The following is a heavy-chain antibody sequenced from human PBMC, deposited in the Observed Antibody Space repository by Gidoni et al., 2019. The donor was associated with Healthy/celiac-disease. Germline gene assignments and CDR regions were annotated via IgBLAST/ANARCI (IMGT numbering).Heavy chain of an antibody. D-gene: IGHD6-19*01. CDR2: ISDDGSNK. CDR1: VFTFSSYA. J-gene: IGHJ5*02. V-gene: IGHV3-30-3*01. CDR3: ARDEYQWLVRYWFDP. Sequence: QVQLVESGGGVGQPGRSLRLSCAAAVFTFSSYAMHWVRKSPGKGLEWVAVISDDGSNKYSADSVKGRFTISRDNSKNTLYLQMNSLRAEDTAVYYCARDEYQWLVRYWFDPWGQGTLVTVSS.